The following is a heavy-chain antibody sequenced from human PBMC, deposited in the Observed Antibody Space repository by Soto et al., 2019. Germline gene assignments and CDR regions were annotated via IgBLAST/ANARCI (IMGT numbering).Heavy chain of an antibody. Sequence: ASVKVSCKASGYTFTSYGISWVRQAPGQGLEWMGWISAYNGNTNYAQKLQGRVTMTTDTSTSTAYMELRSLRSDDTAVYYCARVPVRGVIIEPAQYMDVWGKGTTVTVSS. CDR3: ARVPVRGVIIEPAQYMDV. CDR1: GYTFTSYG. J-gene: IGHJ6*03. D-gene: IGHD3-10*01. CDR2: ISAYNGNT. V-gene: IGHV1-18*01.